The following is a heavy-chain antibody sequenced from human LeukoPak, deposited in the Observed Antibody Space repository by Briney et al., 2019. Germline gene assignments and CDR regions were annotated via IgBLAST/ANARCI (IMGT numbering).Heavy chain of an antibody. J-gene: IGHJ4*02. D-gene: IGHD6-19*01. V-gene: IGHV1-2*02. CDR3: ARELVAGIVPYDY. CDR2: INPNSGGT. Sequence: ASVKVSCKASGYTFTGYYMHWVRQAPGQGLEWMGWINPNSGGTNYAQKFQGRVTMTRDTSISTAYMELSSLRSEDTAVYYCARELVAGIVPYDYWGQGTLVTVSS. CDR1: GYTFTGYY.